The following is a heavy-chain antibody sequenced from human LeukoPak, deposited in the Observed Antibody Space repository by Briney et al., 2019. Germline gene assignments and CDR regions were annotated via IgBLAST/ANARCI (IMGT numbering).Heavy chain of an antibody. V-gene: IGHV3-48*04. Sequence: PGGSLRLSCAASGFTFSSHTMSWVRQAPGKGLEWVSYISSTSTTIYYADSVKGRFTVSRDNAKNSLFLQMNSLRAEDTAVYFCVRGYSSSWPPGAFDIWGQGTMVAVSS. J-gene: IGHJ3*02. CDR3: VRGYSSSWPPGAFDI. D-gene: IGHD6-13*01. CDR1: GFTFSSHT. CDR2: ISSTSTTI.